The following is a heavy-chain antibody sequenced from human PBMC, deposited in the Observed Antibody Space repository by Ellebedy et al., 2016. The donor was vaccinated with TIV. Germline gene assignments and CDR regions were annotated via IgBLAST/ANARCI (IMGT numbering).Heavy chain of an antibody. CDR2: LSGSGGTT. D-gene: IGHD3-9*01. CDR3: AKVQGNMLTGYFDHPFYYYAMDV. Sequence: GESLKISCAASGFTFSSYAMSWVRQAPGKGLEWVSVLSGSGGTTYYADSVKGRFTISRDNSKNTVYLQMNSLRAEDTAVYYCAKVQGNMLTGYFDHPFYYYAMDVWGQGTTVTVSS. J-gene: IGHJ6*02. CDR1: GFTFSSYA. V-gene: IGHV3-23*01.